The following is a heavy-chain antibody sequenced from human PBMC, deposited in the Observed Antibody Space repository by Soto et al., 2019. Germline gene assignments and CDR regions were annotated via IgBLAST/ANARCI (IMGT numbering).Heavy chain of an antibody. CDR3: ARGGYYSNYGDSSMDV. CDR2: ISYDGSNK. Sequence: GGSLRLSCAASGFTFSSYAMHWVRQAPGKGLEWVAVISYDGSNKYYADSVKGRFTISRDNSKNTLYLQMNSLRAEDTAVYYCARGGYYSNYGDSSMDVWGQGTTVTVSS. J-gene: IGHJ6*02. CDR1: GFTFSSYA. D-gene: IGHD4-4*01. V-gene: IGHV3-30-3*01.